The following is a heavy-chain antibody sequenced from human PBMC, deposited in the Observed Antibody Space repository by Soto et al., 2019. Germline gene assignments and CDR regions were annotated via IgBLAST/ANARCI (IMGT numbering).Heavy chain of an antibody. J-gene: IGHJ4*02. CDR1: GYTFTSYY. CDR3: AREGEMATITSYFDY. D-gene: IGHD5-12*01. Sequence: AASVKVSCKASGYTFTSYYMHWVRQAPGQGLEWMGIINPSGGSTSYAQKFQGRVTMTRDTSTSTVYMELSSLRSEDTAVYYCAREGEMATITSYFDYWGQGTLVTVSS. CDR2: INPSGGST. V-gene: IGHV1-46*01.